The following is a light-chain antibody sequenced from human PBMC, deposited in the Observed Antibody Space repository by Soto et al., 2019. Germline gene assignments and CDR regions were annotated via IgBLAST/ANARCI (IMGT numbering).Light chain of an antibody. CDR2: GAS. CDR1: QSVSSN. V-gene: IGKV3-15*01. Sequence: EIVKTQSPATLSVSPGERATLSCRASQSVSSNLAWYQQKPGQAPRLLIYGASTRATGIPARFSGSGSGTKFTLTISSLQSEDFAVYYCQQYNNWPPRSITLGQGTRLEIK. J-gene: IGKJ5*01. CDR3: QQYNNWPPRSIT.